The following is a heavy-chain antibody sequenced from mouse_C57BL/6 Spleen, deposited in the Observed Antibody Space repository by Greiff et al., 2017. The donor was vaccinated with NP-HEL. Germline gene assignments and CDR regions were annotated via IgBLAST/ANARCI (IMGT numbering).Heavy chain of an antibody. CDR3: ARDDYGSSYWYFDV. Sequence: EVKVVEPGGGLVKPGGSLKLSCAASGFTFSSYAMTWVRQTPEKRLEWVATISDGGSYTYYQANVKGRFTISRDNAKKNLYLQMSHLKSEDTAMYYCARDDYGSSYWYFDVWGTGTTVTVSS. CDR1: GFTFSSYA. D-gene: IGHD1-1*01. V-gene: IGHV5-4*01. CDR2: ISDGGSYT. J-gene: IGHJ1*03.